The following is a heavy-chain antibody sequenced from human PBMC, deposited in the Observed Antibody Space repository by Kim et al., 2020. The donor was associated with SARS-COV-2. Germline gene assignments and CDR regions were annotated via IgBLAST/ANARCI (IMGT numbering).Heavy chain of an antibody. CDR3: ARAQITMIVAIDAFDI. V-gene: IGHV4-31*03. CDR2: IYYSGST. D-gene: IGHD3-22*01. Sequence: SQTLSLTCTVSGGSISSGGYYWSWIRQHPGKGLEWIGYIYYSGSTYYNPSLKSRVTISVDTSKNQFSLKLSSVTAADTAVYYCARAQITMIVAIDAFDIWGQGTMVTVSS. CDR1: GGSISSGGYY. J-gene: IGHJ3*02.